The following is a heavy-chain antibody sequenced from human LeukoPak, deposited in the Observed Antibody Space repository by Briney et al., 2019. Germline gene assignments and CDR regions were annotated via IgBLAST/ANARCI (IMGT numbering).Heavy chain of an antibody. Sequence: SKTLSLTCTVSGGSISSYYWSWIRQPPGKGLEWIGYIYYSGSTNYNPSLKSRVTISVDTSKNQFSLKLSSVTAADTAVYYCARDRVESDYGDYGGWGDYYYYYMDVWGKGTTVTVSS. CDR3: ARDRVESDYGDYGGWGDYYYYYMDV. CDR1: GGSISSYY. J-gene: IGHJ6*03. V-gene: IGHV4-59*01. D-gene: IGHD4-17*01. CDR2: IYYSGST.